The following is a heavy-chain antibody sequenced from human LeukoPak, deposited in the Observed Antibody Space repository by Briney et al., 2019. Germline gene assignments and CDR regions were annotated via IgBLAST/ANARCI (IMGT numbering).Heavy chain of an antibody. J-gene: IGHJ3*02. CDR1: GYTFTSYD. V-gene: IGHV1-8*01. Sequence: PEASVKVSCKASGYTFTSYDINWVRQATGQGLEWMGWMNPNSGNTGYAQKFQGRVTITADKSTSTAYMELSSLRSEDTAVYYCASEGEYNWNDDDAFDIWGQGTMVTVSS. CDR3: ASEGEYNWNDDDAFDI. CDR2: MNPNSGNT. D-gene: IGHD1-20*01.